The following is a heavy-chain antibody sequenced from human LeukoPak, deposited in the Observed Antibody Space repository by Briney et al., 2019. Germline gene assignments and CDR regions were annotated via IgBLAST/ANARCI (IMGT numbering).Heavy chain of an antibody. D-gene: IGHD1-26*01. J-gene: IGHJ4*02. CDR2: ISSSSSTI. CDR3: ARLYSGSYYDAFDI. CDR1: GFTFSSYS. Sequence: PGGSLRLSCAASGFTFSSYSMNWVRQAPGKGLEWVSYISSSSSTIYYADSVKGRFTISGDNAKNSLYLQMNSLRAEDTAVYYCARLYSGSYYDAFDIWGQGTLVTVSS. V-gene: IGHV3-48*01.